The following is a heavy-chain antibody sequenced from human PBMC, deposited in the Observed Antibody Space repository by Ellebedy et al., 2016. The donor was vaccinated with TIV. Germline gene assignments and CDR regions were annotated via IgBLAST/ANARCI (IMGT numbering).Heavy chain of an antibody. CDR1: GFTFSSYA. CDR3: ARDFDSYGSGSTLDY. Sequence: GESLKISCAASGFTFSSYALHWVRQAPGKGLEWVAVIWHDGSNKDYADSVKGQVTISRDDSKNTVDLQMNSLRAEGTAVYYCARDFDSYGSGSTLDYWGQGTLVTVSS. V-gene: IGHV3-33*01. J-gene: IGHJ4*02. CDR2: IWHDGSNK. D-gene: IGHD3-10*01.